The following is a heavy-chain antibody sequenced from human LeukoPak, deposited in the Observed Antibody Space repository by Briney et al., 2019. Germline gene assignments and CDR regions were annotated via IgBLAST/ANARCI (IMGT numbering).Heavy chain of an antibody. D-gene: IGHD2-15*01. CDR1: GYTFTSYY. V-gene: IGHV1-46*01. CDR2: INPSGGST. CDR3: ARGQNMYCSGGSCYPGDY. J-gene: IGHJ4*02. Sequence: ASVKVSCKASGYTFTSYYMHWVRQAPGQGLEWMGIINPSGGSTSYAQKFQGRVTMTRDTSTSTVYMELSSLRSEDTAVYYCARGQNMYCSGGSCYPGDYWGQGTLVTVSS.